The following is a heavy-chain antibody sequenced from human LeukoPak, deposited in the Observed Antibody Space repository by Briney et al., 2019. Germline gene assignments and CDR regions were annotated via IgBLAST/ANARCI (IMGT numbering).Heavy chain of an antibody. V-gene: IGHV4-59*08. CDR1: GGSISSSY. CDR2: IHYSGST. CDR3: ARHDPGWFDT. J-gene: IGHJ5*02. Sequence: PSETLSLTCTVSGGSISSSYWSWIRQPPGKGLEWIGYIHYSGSTNYNPSLKSRATISVDTSKAHFSLKLSSATATDTAAYSCARHDPGWFDTWGQGTLVTVSS. D-gene: IGHD7-27*01.